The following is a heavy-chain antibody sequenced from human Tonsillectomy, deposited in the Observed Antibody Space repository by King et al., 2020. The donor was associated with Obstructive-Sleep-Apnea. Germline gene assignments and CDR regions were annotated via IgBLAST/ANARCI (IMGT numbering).Heavy chain of an antibody. CDR1: GFTFGDYY. V-gene: IGHV3-11*06. D-gene: IGHD2-15*01. CDR2: ISSSSSFT. CDR3: ARYATGGSCSYSYFCLDV. Sequence: VQLVESGGGLVKPGGSLRLSCAASGFTFGDYYMSWIRQAPGRGLEWISHISSSSSFTMYADSVKGRFTISRDSAKNSLYLQMNSLSAEDTGVYFCARYATGGSCSYSYFCLDVWGQGTTVTVSS. J-gene: IGHJ6*02.